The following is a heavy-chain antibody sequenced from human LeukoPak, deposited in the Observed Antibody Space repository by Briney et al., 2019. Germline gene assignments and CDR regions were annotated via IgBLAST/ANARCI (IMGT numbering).Heavy chain of an antibody. CDR1: GFTFSGYS. Sequence: GGSLRLSCAASGFTFSGYSMNWVRQAPGKGLEWVSYISSSSSTIYYADSVKGRFTISRDNAKNSLYLQMNSLRDEDTAVYYCARGHYYYYDSSGYIPTFDYWGQGTLVTVSS. CDR3: ARGHYYYYDSSGYIPTFDY. V-gene: IGHV3-48*02. D-gene: IGHD3-22*01. CDR2: ISSSSSTI. J-gene: IGHJ4*02.